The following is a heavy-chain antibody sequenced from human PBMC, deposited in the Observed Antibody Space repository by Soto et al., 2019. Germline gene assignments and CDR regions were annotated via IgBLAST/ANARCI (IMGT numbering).Heavy chain of an antibody. Sequence: NPSETLSLTCTVSGGSISSYYWSWIRQPPGKGLEWIGYIYYSGSTNYNPSLKSRVTISVDTSKNQFSLKLSSVTAADTAVYYCARSSWDIVVVPASYGMDVWGQGTTVTVSS. V-gene: IGHV4-59*01. CDR1: GGSISSYY. J-gene: IGHJ6*02. CDR3: ARSSWDIVVVPASYGMDV. D-gene: IGHD2-2*01. CDR2: IYYSGST.